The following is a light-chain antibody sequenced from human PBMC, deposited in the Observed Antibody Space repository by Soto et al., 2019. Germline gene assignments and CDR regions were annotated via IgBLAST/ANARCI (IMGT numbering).Light chain of an antibody. CDR1: QSVSSSY. CDR2: GAS. Sequence: EIVLTQSPGTLSLSPGERATLSCRASQSVSSSYLDWYQQKPGQAARLLIYGASGRATGIPDSFSGSGSGTDFTLTTSSRQHDDFSVYYCQQYGSTPPVTFGQGTRLEIK. J-gene: IGKJ5*01. CDR3: QQYGSTPPVT. V-gene: IGKV3-20*01.